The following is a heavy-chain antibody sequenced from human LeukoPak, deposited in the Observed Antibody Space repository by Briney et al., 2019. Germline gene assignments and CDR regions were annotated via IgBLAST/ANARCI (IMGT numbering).Heavy chain of an antibody. J-gene: IGHJ4*02. CDR1: GYTFTNYY. CDR3: ARDHYGGHNLYNFDL. Sequence: GASVKVSCKASGYTFTNYYIHWVRQAPGQGLEWMGMINPSGGRTTYAKKFQGRVTMTRDTSTNTVYTELSSLRSDDTAVYYCARDHYGGHNLYNFDLWGQGTRVIVSS. V-gene: IGHV1-46*01. D-gene: IGHD3-10*01. CDR2: INPSGGRT.